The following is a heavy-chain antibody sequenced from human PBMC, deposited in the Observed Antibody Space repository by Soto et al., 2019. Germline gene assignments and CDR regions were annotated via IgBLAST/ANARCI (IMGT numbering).Heavy chain of an antibody. J-gene: IGHJ4*02. CDR3: ARGGPYLATIGSFDY. D-gene: IGHD3-16*01. Sequence: ASVKVSCKASGYTFTNYYMHWVRQAPGQGLEWMGVIHYSGATPTYAQKFQGRVTMARDTSTSNGYVELSSLTSEDTAVYYCARGGPYLATIGSFDYWGQGTLVTVSS. V-gene: IGHV1-46*01. CDR1: GYTFTNYY. CDR2: IHYSGATP.